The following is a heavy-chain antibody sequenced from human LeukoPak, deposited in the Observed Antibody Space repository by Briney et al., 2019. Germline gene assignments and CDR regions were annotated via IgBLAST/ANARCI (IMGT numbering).Heavy chain of an antibody. J-gene: IGHJ3*02. CDR1: GFSFSTYW. CDR2: INTDGSTT. V-gene: IGHV3-74*01. Sequence: QPGGSLRLSCAASGFSFSTYWMHWVRQAPGKGLVWVSRINTDGSTTTNADSVKGRFTISRDNAKHTLYLQMNCLRAEDTAVYYCASGGDAFDMWGRGTMVTVSS. CDR3: ASGGDAFDM.